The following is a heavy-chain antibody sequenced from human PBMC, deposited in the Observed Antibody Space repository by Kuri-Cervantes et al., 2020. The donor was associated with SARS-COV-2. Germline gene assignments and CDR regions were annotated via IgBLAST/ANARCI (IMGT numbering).Heavy chain of an antibody. J-gene: IGHJ6*02. D-gene: IGHD6-13*01. CDR1: GFTFSSYA. V-gene: IGHV3-33*08. CDR2: IWYDGSNK. CDR3: ARDLVDSSSWTSDNYYYYYGMDV. Sequence: LSLTCAASGFTFSSYAMHWVRQAPGKGLEWVAVIWYDGSNKYYADSVKGRFTISRDNSKNTLYLQMNSLRAEDTAVYYCARDLVDSSSWTSDNYYYYYGMDVWGQGTTVTVSS.